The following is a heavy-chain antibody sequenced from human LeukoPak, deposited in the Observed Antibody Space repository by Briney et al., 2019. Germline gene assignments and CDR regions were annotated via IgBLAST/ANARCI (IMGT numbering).Heavy chain of an antibody. CDR3: ARDTCGCGSGWHLYWYFDL. CDR1: GFTFSSYW. D-gene: IGHD6-19*01. CDR2: ISSNGRSI. Sequence: GGSLRLSCAASGFTFSSYWMSWVRQAPGKELEYVSAISSNGRSIHYANSVEGRFTISRDNSQNTLYLQMDSLRAEDMAVYYCARDTCGCGSGWHLYWYFDLWGRGTLVTVSS. J-gene: IGHJ2*01. V-gene: IGHV3-64*01.